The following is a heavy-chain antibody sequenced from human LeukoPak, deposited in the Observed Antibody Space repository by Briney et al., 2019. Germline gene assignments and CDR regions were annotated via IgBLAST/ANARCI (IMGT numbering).Heavy chain of an antibody. V-gene: IGHV1-2*02. CDR3: AVASYGSGSYYDPVDY. J-gene: IGHJ4*02. D-gene: IGHD3-10*01. Sequence: GASVKVSCKASGYTFTGYYMHWVRQAPGQGLEWMGWINPNSGGTNYAQKFQGRVTMTRDTSISTAYMDLSRLRSDDTAVYYCAVASYGSGSYYDPVDYWGQGTLVTVSS. CDR1: GYTFTGYY. CDR2: INPNSGGT.